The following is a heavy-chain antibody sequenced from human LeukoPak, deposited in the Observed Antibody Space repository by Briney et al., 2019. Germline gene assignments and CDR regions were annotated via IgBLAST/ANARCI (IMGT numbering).Heavy chain of an antibody. CDR2: ISSSSSTI. D-gene: IGHD1-26*01. Sequence: GGSLRLSCAASGFTFSSYSMNWVRQAPGKGLEWVSYISSSSSTIYYADSVKGRFAISRDNAKNSLYLQMNSLRAEDTAVYYCASKGEWVPWSQGTLVTVSS. V-gene: IGHV3-48*01. CDR3: ASKGEWVP. J-gene: IGHJ5*02. CDR1: GFTFSSYS.